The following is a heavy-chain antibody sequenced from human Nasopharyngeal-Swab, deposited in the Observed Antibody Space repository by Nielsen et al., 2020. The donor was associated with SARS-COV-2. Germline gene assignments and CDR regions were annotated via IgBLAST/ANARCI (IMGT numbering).Heavy chain of an antibody. CDR2: IRSKANSYAT. V-gene: IGHV3-73*01. CDR3: TSSIAAAGSRYYYYYMDV. J-gene: IGHJ6*03. Sequence: GESLKISCAASGFTFSGSATHWVRQASGKGLEWVGRIRSKANSYATAYAASVKGRFTISRDDSKNTAYLQMNSLKTEDTAVYYCTSSIAAAGSRYYYYYMDVWGKGTTVTVSS. CDR1: GFTFSGSA. D-gene: IGHD6-13*01.